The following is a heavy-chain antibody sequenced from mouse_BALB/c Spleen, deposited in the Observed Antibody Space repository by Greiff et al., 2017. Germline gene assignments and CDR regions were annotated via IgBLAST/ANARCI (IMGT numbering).Heavy chain of an antibody. CDR1: GFTFSSFG. CDR3: ARSPYGYVYAMDY. V-gene: IGHV5-17*02. CDR2: ISSGSSTI. J-gene: IGHJ4*01. Sequence: EVKLMESGGGLAQPGGSRKLSCAASGFTFSSFGMHWVRQAPEKGLEWVAYISSGSSTIYYADTVKGRFTISRDNPKNTLFLQMTSLRSEDTAMYYCARSPYGYVYAMDYWGQGTSVTVSS. D-gene: IGHD2-2*01.